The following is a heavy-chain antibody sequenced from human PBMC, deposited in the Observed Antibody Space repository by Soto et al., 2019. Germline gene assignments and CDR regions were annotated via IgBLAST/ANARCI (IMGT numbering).Heavy chain of an antibody. CDR2: ISYDGSNK. CDR1: GFTFSSYG. J-gene: IGHJ4*02. Sequence: QVQLVESGGGVVQPGRSLRLSCAASGFTFSSYGMHWVRQAPGKGLEWVAVISYDGSNKYYADSVKGRFTISRDNSKNTLYLQMNSLRAEDTAVYYCAKDQYSGSPKPFGGDYWGQGTLVTVSS. CDR3: AKDQYSGSPKPFGGDY. D-gene: IGHD1-26*01. V-gene: IGHV3-30*18.